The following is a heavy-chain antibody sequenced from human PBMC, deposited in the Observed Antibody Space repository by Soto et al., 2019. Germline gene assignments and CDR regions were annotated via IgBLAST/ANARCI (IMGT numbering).Heavy chain of an antibody. CDR1: GGSISSYY. Sequence: SETLSLTCTVSGGSISSYYWSWIRQHPGKGLEWIGYIYYSGSTYYNPSLKSRVTISVDTSKNQFSLKLSSVTAADTAVYYCARGLSSGPEYYFDYWGQGTLVTVSS. J-gene: IGHJ4*02. V-gene: IGHV4-59*06. CDR2: IYYSGST. CDR3: ARGLSSGPEYYFDY. D-gene: IGHD6-19*01.